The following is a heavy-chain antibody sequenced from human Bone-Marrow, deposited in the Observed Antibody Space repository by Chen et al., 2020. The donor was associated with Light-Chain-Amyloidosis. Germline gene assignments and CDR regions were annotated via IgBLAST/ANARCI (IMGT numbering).Heavy chain of an antibody. V-gene: IGHV3-48*03. CDR1: ALAFRDGE. CDR2: ISDCCSVV. D-gene: IGHD3-22*01. J-gene: IGHJ6*02. Sequence: GELVEYGGGLVQPGGHLGISWAAAALAFRDGERIWGRQPPGRGLELISFISDCCSVVSYDDPVKSRLITITENARNLLFLQMISLRAADTAVDYCARDSYYDRSWPKDGYAMDFWGQGTPVTVSS. CDR3: ARDSYYDRSWPKDGYAMDF.